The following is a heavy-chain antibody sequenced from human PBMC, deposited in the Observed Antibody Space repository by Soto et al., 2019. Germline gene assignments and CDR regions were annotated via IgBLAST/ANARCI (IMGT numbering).Heavy chain of an antibody. CDR2: ISSSSSTI. CDR3: ARNPVRKMAIDS. V-gene: IGHV3-48*02. CDR1: GFTFSSSS. Sequence: PGGSLRLSCAASGFTFSSSSMNWVRQAPGKGPEWVSYISSSSSTINYADSVRGRFTISRDNAKNSLYLQMNSLRDDDTAVYYCARNPVRKMAIDSWGQGTMVTVSS. J-gene: IGHJ3*02.